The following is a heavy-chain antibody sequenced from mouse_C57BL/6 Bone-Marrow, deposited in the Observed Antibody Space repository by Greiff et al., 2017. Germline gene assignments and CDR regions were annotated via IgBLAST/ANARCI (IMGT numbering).Heavy chain of an antibody. J-gene: IGHJ2*01. V-gene: IGHV14-4*01. CDR1: GFNIKDDY. Sequence: EVHLVESGAELVRPGASVKLSCTASGFNIKDDYIHWVKQRPEQGLEWIGWIDPEIGDTEYASKFQGKATITSDTSSNTAYLQLSSLTSEYTAVYYCSSFDGNYFDFWGQGTPLTVAS. CDR2: IDPEIGDT. CDR3: SSFDGNYFDF. D-gene: IGHD2-3*01.